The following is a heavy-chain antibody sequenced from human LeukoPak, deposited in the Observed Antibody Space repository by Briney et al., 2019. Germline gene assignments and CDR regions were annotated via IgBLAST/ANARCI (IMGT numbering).Heavy chain of an antibody. V-gene: IGHV3-30*18. D-gene: IGHD3-22*01. CDR2: ISYDGSNK. J-gene: IGHJ6*02. Sequence: PGRSLRLSCAASGFTFSSYGMHWVRQAPGKGLEWVAVISYDGSNKYYADSVKGRFTISRDNSKNTLYLQMNSLRAEDTAVYYCAKDLLEVQVNTMIVVGDANGMDVWGQGTTVTVSS. CDR1: GFTFSSYG. CDR3: AKDLLEVQVNTMIVVGDANGMDV.